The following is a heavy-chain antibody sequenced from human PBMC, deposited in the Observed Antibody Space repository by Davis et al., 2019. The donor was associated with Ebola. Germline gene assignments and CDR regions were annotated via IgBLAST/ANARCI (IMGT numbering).Heavy chain of an antibody. D-gene: IGHD3-10*01. V-gene: IGHV3-30*04. J-gene: IGHJ6*04. CDR1: GFTFSSYA. Sequence: GGSLRLSCAASGFTFSSYAMHWVRQAPGKGLEWVAVISYDGSNKYYADSVKGRFTISRDNSKNTLYLQMNSLRAEDTAVYYCASQITMVRGVNYYYGMDVWGKGTTVTVSS. CDR3: ASQITMVRGVNYYYGMDV. CDR2: ISYDGSNK.